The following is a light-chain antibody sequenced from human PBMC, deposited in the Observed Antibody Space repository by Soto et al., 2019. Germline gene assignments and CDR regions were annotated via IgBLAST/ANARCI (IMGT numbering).Light chain of an antibody. CDR1: QSILYGSNNKNY. Sequence: DIVMTQSPDSLAVSLGERATINCKSSQSILYGSNNKNYLVWYQQKPGKAPKLLIYDASNLETGVPSRFSGSGSGTDFTFTISSLQPEDFATYYCQQSYSTPPWTFGQGTKEDI. J-gene: IGKJ1*01. V-gene: IGKV4-1*01. CDR2: DAS. CDR3: QQSYSTPPWT.